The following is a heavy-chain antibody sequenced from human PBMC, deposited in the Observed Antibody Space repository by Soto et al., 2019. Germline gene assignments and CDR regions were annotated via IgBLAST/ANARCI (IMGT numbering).Heavy chain of an antibody. Sequence: QVQLVESGGGVVQPGRSLRLSCAASGFTFSSYGMHWVRQAPGKGLEWVAVISYDGSNKYYADSVKGRFTISRDNSKNPLYLQMNSLRAEDTAVYYCAKGADRGIAAYEHAFDIWGQGTMVTVSS. CDR1: GFTFSSYG. D-gene: IGHD6-13*01. CDR3: AKGADRGIAAYEHAFDI. CDR2: ISYDGSNK. V-gene: IGHV3-30*18. J-gene: IGHJ3*02.